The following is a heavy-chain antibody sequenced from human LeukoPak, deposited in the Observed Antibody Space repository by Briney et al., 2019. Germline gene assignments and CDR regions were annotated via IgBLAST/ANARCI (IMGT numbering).Heavy chain of an antibody. Sequence: GGSLRLSCAASGFTFSSYAMSWVRQAPGKGLEWVSAISGSGGSTYYADSVKGRFTISRDNSKNTLYLQMNSLRAEDTAVYYCAKRIWSGYLYYYYGMDVWGQGTTVTVPS. J-gene: IGHJ6*02. CDR3: AKRIWSGYLYYYYGMDV. V-gene: IGHV3-23*01. CDR1: GFTFSSYA. D-gene: IGHD3-3*01. CDR2: ISGSGGST.